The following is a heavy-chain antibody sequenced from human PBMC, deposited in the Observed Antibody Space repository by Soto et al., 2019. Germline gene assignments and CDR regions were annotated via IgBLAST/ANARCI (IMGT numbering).Heavy chain of an antibody. CDR3: TRPGEQWLAPYYFDS. Sequence: GGSLRLSCAASGFTFSGSALHWVRQASGKGLEWVGRIRSKANNYATEYAASVKGRFTISRDDSKNTAYLQMNSLKTEDAAVYYCTRPGEQWLAPYYFDSWGQGTLVTVSS. CDR1: GFTFSGSA. J-gene: IGHJ4*02. D-gene: IGHD6-19*01. CDR2: IRSKANNYAT. V-gene: IGHV3-73*01.